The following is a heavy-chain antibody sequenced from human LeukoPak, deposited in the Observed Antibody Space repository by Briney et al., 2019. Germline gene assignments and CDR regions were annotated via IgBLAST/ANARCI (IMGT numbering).Heavy chain of an antibody. CDR2: IYSGGST. CDR3: ARDPLTYYYDSSGY. CDR1: GFTVSSNY. J-gene: IGHJ4*02. D-gene: IGHD3-22*01. Sequence: GGSLRLSCAASGFTVSSNYMSWVRQAPGKGLEWVSVIYSGGSTYYADSVKGRFTISRDNSKNTLYLQMNSLRAEDTAVYYCARDPLTYYYDSSGYWGQGTLVTASS. V-gene: IGHV3-53*01.